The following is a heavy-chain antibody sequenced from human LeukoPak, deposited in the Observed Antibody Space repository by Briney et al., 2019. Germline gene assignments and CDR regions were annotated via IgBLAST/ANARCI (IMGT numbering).Heavy chain of an antibody. J-gene: IGHJ4*02. V-gene: IGHV4-59*08. Sequence: KSSETLSLTCTVSGGSISSYYWSWIRQPPGKGLEWIGYIYYSGSTNYNPSLKSRVTISVDTSKNQFSLKLSSVTAADTAVYYCARGNNGYSSGWYAFDWGQGTLVTVSS. CDR1: GGSISSYY. CDR2: IYYSGST. D-gene: IGHD6-19*01. CDR3: ARGNNGYSSGWYAFD.